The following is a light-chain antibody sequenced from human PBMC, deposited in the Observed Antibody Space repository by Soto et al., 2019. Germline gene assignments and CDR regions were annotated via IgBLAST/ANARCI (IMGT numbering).Light chain of an antibody. Sequence: QSVLTQPPSASGSPGQSVTISCTGTSSDVGGYDYVSWYQKHPGKAPKPMIYEVTTRPSGVPDRFSGSKSGNTASLTVSGLQAEDEADYYCSSYAGSRDVVFGGGTKLTVL. CDR2: EVT. CDR3: SSYAGSRDVV. J-gene: IGLJ2*01. CDR1: SSDVGGYDY. V-gene: IGLV2-8*01.